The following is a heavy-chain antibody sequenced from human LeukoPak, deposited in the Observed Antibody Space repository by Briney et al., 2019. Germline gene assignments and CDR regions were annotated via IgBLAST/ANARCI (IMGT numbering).Heavy chain of an antibody. CDR3: ARGRPHGNDY. CDR1: GFTFNNYW. J-gene: IGHJ4*02. CDR2: IASDGSST. V-gene: IGHV3-74*01. Sequence: GGSLRLSCAASGFTFNNYWMSWVRQAPGKGLVWVSRIASDGSSTTYADSVKGRFSISRDNAKNTLYLQMNSLRVEDTAVYYCARGRPHGNDYWGQGTLVTVSS. D-gene: IGHD4-23*01.